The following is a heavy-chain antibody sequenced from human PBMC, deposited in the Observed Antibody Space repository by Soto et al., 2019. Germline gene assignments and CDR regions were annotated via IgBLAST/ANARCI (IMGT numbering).Heavy chain of an antibody. CDR1: GFTFSSYA. V-gene: IGHV3-30-3*01. Sequence: QVQLVESGGGVVQPGRSPRLSCAASGFTFSSYAMHWVRQAPGKGLEWVAVISYDGSNKYYADSVKGRFTISRDNSKNTLYLQMNSLRAEDTAVYYCARDGGVGARGYYFDYWGQGTLVTVSS. D-gene: IGHD1-26*01. J-gene: IGHJ4*02. CDR3: ARDGGVGARGYYFDY. CDR2: ISYDGSNK.